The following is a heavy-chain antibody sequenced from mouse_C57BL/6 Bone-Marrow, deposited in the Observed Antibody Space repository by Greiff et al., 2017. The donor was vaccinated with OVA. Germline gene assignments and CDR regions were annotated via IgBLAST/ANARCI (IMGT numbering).Heavy chain of an antibody. CDR1: GYTFTDYY. J-gene: IGHJ4*01. CDR2: IYPGSGNT. CDR3: ARKGYDEDYAMDY. V-gene: IGHV1-76*01. Sequence: QVQLKQSGAELVRPGASVKLSCKASGYTFTDYYINWVKQRPGQGLEWIARIYPGSGNTYYNEKFKGKATLTAEKSSSTAYMQLSSLTSEDSAVYFCARKGYDEDYAMDYWGQGTSVTVSS. D-gene: IGHD2-2*01.